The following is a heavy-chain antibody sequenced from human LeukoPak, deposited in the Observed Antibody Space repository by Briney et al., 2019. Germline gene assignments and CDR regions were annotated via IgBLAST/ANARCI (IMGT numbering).Heavy chain of an antibody. J-gene: IGHJ3*02. CDR1: GGSFSGYY. Sequence: SETLSLTCAVYGGSFSGYYWSWIRQPPGKGLEWIGEINHSGSTNYNPSLKSRVTMSVDTSKNQFSLKLSSVTAADTAVYYCASDGSGYYFGAFDIWGQGTMVTVSS. V-gene: IGHV4-34*01. D-gene: IGHD3-22*01. CDR3: ASDGSGYYFGAFDI. CDR2: INHSGST.